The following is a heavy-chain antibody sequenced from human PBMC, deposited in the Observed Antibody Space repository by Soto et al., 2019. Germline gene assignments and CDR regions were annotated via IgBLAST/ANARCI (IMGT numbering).Heavy chain of an antibody. CDR2: ISGSGGST. J-gene: IGHJ6*03. V-gene: IGHV3-23*01. Sequence: GGSLRLSCAASGFTFSSYAMSWVRQAPGKGLEWVSAISGSGGSTYYADSVKGRFTISRDNSKNTLYLQMNSLRAEDTAVYYCAKDSESSYDFWSGYYNGPRGYYYYMDVWGKGTTDTVSS. CDR3: AKDSESSYDFWSGYYNGPRGYYYYMDV. CDR1: GFTFSSYA. D-gene: IGHD3-3*01.